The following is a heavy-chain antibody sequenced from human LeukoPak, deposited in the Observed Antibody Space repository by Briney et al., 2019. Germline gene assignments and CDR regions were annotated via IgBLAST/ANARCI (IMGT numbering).Heavy chain of an antibody. Sequence: PGGSLRLSCAASGFTVSSSYMSWVRQAPGKGLEWVSVIYSGGTTYYADSEKGRFTISRDNSKNMLYLQMNSLRPEDTAVYYCARDGTRVPGDYWGQGTLVTASS. CDR2: IYSGGTT. CDR1: GFTVSSSY. D-gene: IGHD1-1*01. V-gene: IGHV3-53*01. CDR3: ARDGTRVPGDY. J-gene: IGHJ4*02.